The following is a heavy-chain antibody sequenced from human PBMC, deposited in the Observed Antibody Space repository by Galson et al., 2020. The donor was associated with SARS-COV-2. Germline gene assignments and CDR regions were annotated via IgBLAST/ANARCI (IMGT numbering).Heavy chain of an antibody. CDR1: GFSLRTNGMR. V-gene: IGHV2-70*03. J-gene: IGHJ6*02. CDR2: IDWDDDK. D-gene: IGHD2-21*01. CDR3: TTDPELGWVYYYYGMDV. Sequence: PTLVKPTQTLTLTCTFSGFSLRTNGMRVTWIRQPPGKALEWLARIDWDDDKFYSTSLKTRLTISKDTSKNQVVLTMTSMDPVDTAVYYCTTDPELGWVYYYYGMDVWGQGTTVTVSS.